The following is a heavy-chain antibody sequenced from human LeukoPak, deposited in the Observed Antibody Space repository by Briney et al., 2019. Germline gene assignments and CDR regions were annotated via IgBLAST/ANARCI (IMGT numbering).Heavy chain of an antibody. J-gene: IGHJ4*02. D-gene: IGHD1/OR15-1a*01. V-gene: IGHV4-39*07. CDR1: GGSISSSSYS. CDR3: ARFDQQPNNYYFDY. Sequence: SETLSLTCTVSGGSISSSSYSWSWIRQPPGKGLEWIGEINHSGSTNYNPSLKSRVTISVDTSKNQFSLKLSSVTAADTAVYYCARFDQQPNNYYFDYWGQGILVTVSS. CDR2: INHSGST.